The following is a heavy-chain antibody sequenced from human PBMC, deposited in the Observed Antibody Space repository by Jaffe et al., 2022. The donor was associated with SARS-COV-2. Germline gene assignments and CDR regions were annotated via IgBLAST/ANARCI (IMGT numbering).Heavy chain of an antibody. J-gene: IGHJ6*02. Sequence: QLQLQESGPGLVKTSETLSLTCTVSGGSIASSSYYWGWVRQPPGKGLEWIGSIHYTGSSYYNPSLKSRVTISVDTSKNQFSLKLSSVTAADTAVYYCARQPGGNSWKFYYYGTDVWGQGTTVTVSS. CDR2: IHYTGSS. D-gene: IGHD2-21*02. CDR1: GGSIASSSYY. CDR3: ARQPGGNSWKFYYYGTDV. V-gene: IGHV4-39*01.